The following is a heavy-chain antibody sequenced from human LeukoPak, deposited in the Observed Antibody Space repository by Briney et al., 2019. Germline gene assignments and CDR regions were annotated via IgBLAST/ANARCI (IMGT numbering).Heavy chain of an antibody. D-gene: IGHD6-19*01. Sequence: ASVKVSCKASGGTFSSYAISWVRQAPGQGLEWMGGIIPIFGTANYAQKFQGRVTITADESTSTAYMELSSLRSEDTAVYYCAKDQEGGSGWTFDYWGQGTLVTVSS. CDR2: IIPIFGTA. CDR3: AKDQEGGSGWTFDY. V-gene: IGHV1-69*13. CDR1: GGTFSSYA. J-gene: IGHJ4*02.